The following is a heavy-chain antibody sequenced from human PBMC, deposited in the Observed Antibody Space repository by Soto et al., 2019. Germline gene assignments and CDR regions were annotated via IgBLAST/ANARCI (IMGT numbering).Heavy chain of an antibody. CDR3: ARPKIAVAGHDAFDI. CDR1: GYSFTSYW. D-gene: IGHD6-19*01. V-gene: IGHV5-51*01. J-gene: IGHJ3*02. Sequence: GEALKISCKGSGYSFTSYWIGWVRQMPGKGLEWMGIIYPGDSDTRYSPSFQGQVTISADKSISTAYLQWSSLKASDTAMYYCARPKIAVAGHDAFDIWGQGTMVTVSS. CDR2: IYPGDSDT.